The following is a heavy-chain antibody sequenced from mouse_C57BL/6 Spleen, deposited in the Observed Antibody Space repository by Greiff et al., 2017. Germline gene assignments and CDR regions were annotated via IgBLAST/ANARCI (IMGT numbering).Heavy chain of an antibody. CDR3: ERPGSSYRYFDV. CDR2: IYPGDGDT. V-gene: IGHV1-80*01. Sequence: QVQLQQSGAELVKPGASVKISCKASGYAFSSYWMNWVKQRPGKGLEWIGQIYPGDGDTNYNGKFKGKATLTADKSSSTAYMQLSSLTSEDSAVYCWERPGSSYRYFDVWGTGTTVTVSS. J-gene: IGHJ1*03. D-gene: IGHD1-1*01. CDR1: GYAFSSYW.